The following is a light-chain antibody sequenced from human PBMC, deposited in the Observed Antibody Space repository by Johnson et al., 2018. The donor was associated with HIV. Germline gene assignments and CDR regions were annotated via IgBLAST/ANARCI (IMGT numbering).Light chain of an antibody. CDR2: ENN. CDR3: VTWDSSLSAHYV. V-gene: IGLV1-51*02. CDR1: SSNIGNNY. Sequence: QSMLTQPPSVSAAPGQKVTISCSGTSSNIGNNYVSWYQQFPGTAPKLLIYENNKRPSGIPDRFSGSKSGTSATLGITGLQTRDEADYYCVTWDSSLSAHYVFGTGTKITVL. J-gene: IGLJ1*01.